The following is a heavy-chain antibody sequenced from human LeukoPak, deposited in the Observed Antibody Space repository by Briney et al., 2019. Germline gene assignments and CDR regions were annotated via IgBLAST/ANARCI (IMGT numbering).Heavy chain of an antibody. D-gene: IGHD7-27*01. CDR3: ARGGDAGRYWYFDL. CDR1: GFTFSSYN. V-gene: IGHV3-21*01. J-gene: IGHJ2*01. Sequence: GGSLRLSCAASGFTFSSYNMNWARQAPGKGLEWVSSISSNTSYRYYADSVKGRFTISRDNAKNSLYLQMNSLSAEDTPVYYCARGGDAGRYWYFDLWGRGTLVTVSS. CDR2: ISSNTSYR.